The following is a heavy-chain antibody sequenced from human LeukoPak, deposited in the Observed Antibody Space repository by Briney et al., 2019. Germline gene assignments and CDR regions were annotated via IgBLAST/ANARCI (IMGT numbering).Heavy chain of an antibody. D-gene: IGHD2-8*01. CDR2: ISTSSSQK. CDR3: ARVGLLVNGAFDI. CDR1: GFTFSSYA. Sequence: GGSLRLSCAASGFTFSSYAMSWVRQAPGKGLEWVSTISTSSSQKNYADSVTGRFYISRDNANNSMFLEMNSLRGDDTALYYCARVGLLVNGAFDIWGQGTMVTVSS. J-gene: IGHJ3*02. V-gene: IGHV3-21*01.